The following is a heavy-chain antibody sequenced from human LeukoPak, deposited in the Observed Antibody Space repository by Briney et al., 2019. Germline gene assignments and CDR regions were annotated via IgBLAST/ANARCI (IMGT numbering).Heavy chain of an antibody. D-gene: IGHD5-12*01. V-gene: IGHV7-4-1*02. J-gene: IGHJ3*02. CDR2: INTNTGNP. CDR1: GGTFSSYA. Sequence: ASVKVSCKASGGTFSSYAISWVRQAPGQGLEWMGWINTNTGNPTYAQGFTGRFVFSLDTSVSTAYLQISSLKAEDTAVYYCARDRGVATIRAFDIWGQGTMVTVSS. CDR3: ARDRGVATIRAFDI.